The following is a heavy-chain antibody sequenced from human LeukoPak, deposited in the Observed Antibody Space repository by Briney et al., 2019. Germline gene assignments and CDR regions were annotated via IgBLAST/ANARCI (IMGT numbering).Heavy chain of an antibody. J-gene: IGHJ4*02. CDR1: GYSISSISSTYY. D-gene: IGHD4-23*01. Sequence: SETLSLTCTVSGYSISSISSTYYWGWVRQSPGKGLEWIGSIYQSGSTYYNPSLQSRVTISIDTSKNQFSLRLSSVTAADTAVYYCARLRVQNYGGNWGFDYWGQGTLVTVSS. CDR3: ARLRVQNYGGNWGFDY. CDR2: IYQSGST. V-gene: IGHV4-38-2*02.